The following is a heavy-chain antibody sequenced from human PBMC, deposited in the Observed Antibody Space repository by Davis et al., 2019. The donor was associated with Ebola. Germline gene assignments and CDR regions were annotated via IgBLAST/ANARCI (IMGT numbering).Heavy chain of an antibody. Sequence: MPSETLSLTCTVSGGSISSYYWSWIRQPPGKGLEWIGYIYYSGSTNYNPSLKSRVTISVDTSKNQFSLKLSSVTAADTAVYYCARVRYGSGSYPFDYWGQGTLVTVPS. CDR3: ARVRYGSGSYPFDY. D-gene: IGHD3-10*01. V-gene: IGHV4-59*01. CDR2: IYYSGST. J-gene: IGHJ4*02. CDR1: GGSISSYY.